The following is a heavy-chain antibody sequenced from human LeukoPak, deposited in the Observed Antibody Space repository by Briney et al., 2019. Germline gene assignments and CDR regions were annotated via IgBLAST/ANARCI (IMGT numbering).Heavy chain of an antibody. CDR3: ARAYGYCSSTSCPDERLFDY. D-gene: IGHD2-2*01. J-gene: IGHJ4*02. CDR1: GGSFSGYY. Sequence: PSETLSLTCAVYGGSFSGYYWSWIRQPPGKGLEWIGEINHSGSTNYNPSPKSRVTISVDTSKNQFSLKLGSVTAADTAVYYCARAYGYCSSTSCPDERLFDYWGQGTLVTVSS. V-gene: IGHV4-34*01. CDR2: INHSGST.